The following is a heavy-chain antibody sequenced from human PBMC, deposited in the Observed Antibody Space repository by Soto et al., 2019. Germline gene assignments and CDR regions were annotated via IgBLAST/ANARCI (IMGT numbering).Heavy chain of an antibody. J-gene: IGHJ6*02. CDR3: AKLPLAYYYDRSGYSYYYYGMDV. D-gene: IGHD3-22*01. CDR2: ISYDGSNK. V-gene: IGHV3-30*18. CDR1: GFTFSSYG. Sequence: GGSLRLSCAASGFTFSSYGMHWVRQAPGKGLEWVAVISYDGSNKYYADSVKGRFTISRDNSKNTLYLQMNSLRAEDTAVYYCAKLPLAYYYDRSGYSYYYYGMDVWGQGTTVTVSS.